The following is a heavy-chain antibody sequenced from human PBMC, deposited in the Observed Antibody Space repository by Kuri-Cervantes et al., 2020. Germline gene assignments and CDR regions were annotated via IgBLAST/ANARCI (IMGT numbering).Heavy chain of an antibody. CDR1: GFTFRSYW. CDR2: INTVGSTT. CDR3: AKGDLGIPLGFDY. D-gene: IGHD1-14*01. Sequence: GESLKISCETSGFTFRSYWMHWVRQAPGKGLVWVSRINTVGSTTNYADSVKGRFTISRDNAKNTLYLQMNGLRAEDTAVYYCAKGDLGIPLGFDYWGQGTLVTVSS. J-gene: IGHJ4*02. V-gene: IGHV3-74*01.